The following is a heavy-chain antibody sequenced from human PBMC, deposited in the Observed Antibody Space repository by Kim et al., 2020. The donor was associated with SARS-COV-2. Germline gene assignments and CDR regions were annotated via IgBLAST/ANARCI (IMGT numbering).Heavy chain of an antibody. CDR1: GFTFDDYA. J-gene: IGHJ4*02. Sequence: GGSLRLSCAASGFTFDDYAMHWVRQAPGKGLEWVSGISWNSGRIDYADSVKGRFTMSRDNAESSLYFQMNRLRPEDTALYYCTKDRQYSISSIDYWGQGTLVTVSS. CDR2: ISWNSGRI. V-gene: IGHV3-9*01. D-gene: IGHD6-6*01. CDR3: TKDRQYSISSIDY.